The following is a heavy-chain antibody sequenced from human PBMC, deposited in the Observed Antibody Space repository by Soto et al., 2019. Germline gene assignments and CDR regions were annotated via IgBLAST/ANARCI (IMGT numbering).Heavy chain of an antibody. D-gene: IGHD3-16*01. Sequence: GGSLRLSCAASGFTFSTYEMNWVRQAPGKGLEWVSYITSSGSAIYYADSVKGRFTISRDNAKNSLYLQMNSLRAEDTAVYYCARDLSAVANGGFDYWGQGTLVTVS. V-gene: IGHV3-48*03. CDR2: ITSSGSAI. CDR1: GFTFSTYE. J-gene: IGHJ4*02. CDR3: ARDLSAVANGGFDY.